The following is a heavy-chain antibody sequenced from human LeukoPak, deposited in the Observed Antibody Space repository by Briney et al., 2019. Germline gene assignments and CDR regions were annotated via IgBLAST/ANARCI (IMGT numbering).Heavy chain of an antibody. CDR1: GGTFSSYA. CDR3: ASAPSGYDSSGYYPEFDY. Sequence: ASVKVSCKASGGTFSSYAISWVRQAPGQGLEWMGGIIPIFGTANYAQKFQGRVTITADESTSTAYMELSSLRSEDTAVYYCASAPSGYDSSGYYPEFDYWGQGTLVTVSS. J-gene: IGHJ4*02. D-gene: IGHD3-22*01. V-gene: IGHV1-69*13. CDR2: IIPIFGTA.